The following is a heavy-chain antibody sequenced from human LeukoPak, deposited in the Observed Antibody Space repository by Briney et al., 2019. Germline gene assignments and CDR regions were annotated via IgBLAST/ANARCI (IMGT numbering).Heavy chain of an antibody. V-gene: IGHV3-48*02. CDR2: ISSSGNTK. Sequence: GTSLRLSCAASGFTFSSYAMHWVRQAPGKGLEWVSYISSSGNTKHYVDSVKGRFTISRDNAKNSVYLQMNSLRNEDTAVYYCARDLTSVPTRWGQGTLVTVPS. J-gene: IGHJ4*02. D-gene: IGHD4-17*01. CDR3: ARDLTSVPTR. CDR1: GFTFSSYA.